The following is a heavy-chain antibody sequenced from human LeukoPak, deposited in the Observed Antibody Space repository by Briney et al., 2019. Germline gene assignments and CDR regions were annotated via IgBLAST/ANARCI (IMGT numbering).Heavy chain of an antibody. J-gene: IGHJ1*01. CDR3: ASQPDYYDSSGYPEYFQH. CDR1: GGSISSYY. CDR2: IYYSGST. Sequence: PSETLSLTCTVSGGSISSYYWSWIRQPPGKGLEWIGYIYYSGSTNYNPSLKSRVTISVDTSKNQFSLKLSSVTAADTAVYYCASQPDYYDSSGYPEYFQHWGQGTLVTVSS. V-gene: IGHV4-59*08. D-gene: IGHD3-22*01.